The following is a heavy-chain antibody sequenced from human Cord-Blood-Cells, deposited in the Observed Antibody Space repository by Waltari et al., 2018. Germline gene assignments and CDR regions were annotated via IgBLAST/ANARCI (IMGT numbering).Heavy chain of an antibody. CDR2: ISGSGGST. D-gene: IGHD6-6*01. J-gene: IGHJ1*01. CDR1: GFTFSSYA. Sequence: EVQLLESGGGLVQPGGSLRLSCAASGFTFSSYAMSWVRQAPGKGLEWVSAISGSGGSTYYADSVNGRFTISRDNSKNTLYLQMNSRRAEDTAVYYCAKVQIYSSSSEYFQHWGQGTLVTVSS. CDR3: AKVQIYSSSSEYFQH. V-gene: IGHV3-23*01.